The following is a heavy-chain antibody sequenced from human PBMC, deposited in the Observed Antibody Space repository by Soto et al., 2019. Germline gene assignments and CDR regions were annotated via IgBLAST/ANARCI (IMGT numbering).Heavy chain of an antibody. J-gene: IGHJ4*02. CDR3: TTDPIRDY. Sequence: GGTLRLSCAPSESTLSNVWMSWVRQAPGKGLEWVGRVKREIDGATTDYAAPVKGRFTISRDDAKNTVYLQMNSLRTEDTAVYYCTTDPIRDYWGLGTLVTVSS. D-gene: IGHD2-21*01. CDR1: ESTLSNVW. V-gene: IGHV3-15*01. CDR2: VKREIDGATT.